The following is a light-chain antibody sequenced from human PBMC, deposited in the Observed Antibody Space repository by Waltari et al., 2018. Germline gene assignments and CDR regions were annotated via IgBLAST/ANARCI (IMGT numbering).Light chain of an antibody. CDR1: SSDVARYNL. Sequence: QSALNQPASVSGSPGQSITISCTGTSSDVARYNLVSWYQKYPGKAPRLGIYEVFKRPARVSSRCSGSKSGSTASLTISGVQAEDEATYYCSSYAGRSILIFGGGT. J-gene: IGLJ2*01. CDR2: EVF. CDR3: SSYAGRSILI. V-gene: IGLV2-23*02.